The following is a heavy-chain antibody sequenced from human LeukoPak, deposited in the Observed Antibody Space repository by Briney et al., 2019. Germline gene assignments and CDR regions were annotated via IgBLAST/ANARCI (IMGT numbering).Heavy chain of an antibody. V-gene: IGHV3-30*02. CDR3: AGDFDY. Sequence: GGSLRLSCAASGFTVSPYGMHWVRQAPGKGLEWVTFIRFDGSNEYYTDSVKGRFTISRDNSKNTLYLQMNSVRPEDTAVYYRAGDFDYWGQGTLVTVSS. CDR2: IRFDGSNE. J-gene: IGHJ4*02. CDR1: GFTVSPYG.